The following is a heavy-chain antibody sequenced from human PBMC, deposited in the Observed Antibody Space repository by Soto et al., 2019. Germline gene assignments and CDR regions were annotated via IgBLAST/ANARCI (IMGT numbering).Heavy chain of an antibody. CDR2: INHSGVT. CDR1: GGSFSGYY. Sequence: SETLSLTCAVSGGSFSGYYWSWIRQPPEKGLEWIGEINHSGVTNYKPSLKRRVTISVATSKNQFSLQLKSVTAADMALYYCARFSGSYYYAMDVWGQGSTVTVSS. V-gene: IGHV4-34*01. CDR3: ARFSGSYYYAMDV. D-gene: IGHD6-19*01. J-gene: IGHJ6*02.